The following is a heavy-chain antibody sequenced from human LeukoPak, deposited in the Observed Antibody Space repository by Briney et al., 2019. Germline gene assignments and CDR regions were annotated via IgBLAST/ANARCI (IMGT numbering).Heavy chain of an antibody. Sequence: SETLSLTCTVSGGSISSYYWSWIRQPAGKGLEWIGRIYTSGSTNYNPSLKSRVTMSVDTSKNQFSLKLSSVTAADTAVYYCARDRDYDIFTGYYIEPGAFDIWGQGTMVTVSS. V-gene: IGHV4-4*07. CDR3: ARDRDYDIFTGYYIEPGAFDI. D-gene: IGHD3-9*01. J-gene: IGHJ3*02. CDR2: IYTSGST. CDR1: GGSISSYY.